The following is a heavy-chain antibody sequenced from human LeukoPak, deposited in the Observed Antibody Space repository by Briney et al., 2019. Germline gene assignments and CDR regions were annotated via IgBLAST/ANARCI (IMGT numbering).Heavy chain of an antibody. J-gene: IGHJ4*02. D-gene: IGHD5-12*01. CDR3: AKDLIRGYSGYDLGTFDY. CDR1: GFTFSSYG. V-gene: IGHV3-30*02. Sequence: GGSLRLPCAASGFTFSSYGMHWVRQAPGKGLEWVAFIPYDGSNKYYADSVKGRFTISRDNSKNTLYVQMNSLRAEDTAVYYCAKDLIRGYSGYDLGTFDYWGQGTLVTVSS. CDR2: IPYDGSNK.